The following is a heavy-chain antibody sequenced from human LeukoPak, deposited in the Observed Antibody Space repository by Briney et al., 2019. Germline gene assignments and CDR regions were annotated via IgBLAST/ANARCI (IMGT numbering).Heavy chain of an antibody. CDR1: GFTFNYYW. CDR3: ATSAAAAGTE. CDR2: INEDGSVK. V-gene: IGHV3-7*03. Sequence: GGSLRLSCAASGFTFNYYWMSWVRQAPGKGLDWVANINEDGSVKYYVDSVKGRFTISRDNAKNSVYLHMNSLRAEDTAVYYCATSAAAAGTEWGQGILVTVSS. D-gene: IGHD6-13*01. J-gene: IGHJ4*02.